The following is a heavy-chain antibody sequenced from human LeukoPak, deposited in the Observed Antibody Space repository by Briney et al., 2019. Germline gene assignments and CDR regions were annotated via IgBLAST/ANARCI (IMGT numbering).Heavy chain of an antibody. J-gene: IGHJ5*02. V-gene: IGHV3-7*01. CDR2: IKEDGSEK. Sequence: PGGSLRLSCAASGFTFSSYWMSWVRQAPGKGLEWVANIKEDGSEKYYVDSVRGRFTISRDNAKNSLYLYMNSLRVEDTAVYYCATSYDILIGYFGPWGQGTLVTVSS. CDR1: GFTFSSYW. CDR3: ATSYDILIGYFGP. D-gene: IGHD3-9*01.